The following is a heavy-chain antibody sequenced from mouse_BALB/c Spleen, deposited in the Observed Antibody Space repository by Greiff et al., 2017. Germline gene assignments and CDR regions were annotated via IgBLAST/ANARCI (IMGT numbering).Heavy chain of an antibody. Sequence: EVQVVESGGGLVKPGGSLKLSCAASGFTFSSYAMSWVRQTPEKRLEWVASISSGGSTYYPDSVKGRFTISRDNARNILYLQMSSLRSEDTAMYYCARRAYGSSYPFAYWGQGTLVTVSA. CDR1: GFTFSSYA. V-gene: IGHV5-6-5*01. J-gene: IGHJ3*01. CDR3: ARRAYGSSYPFAY. D-gene: IGHD1-1*01. CDR2: ISSGGST.